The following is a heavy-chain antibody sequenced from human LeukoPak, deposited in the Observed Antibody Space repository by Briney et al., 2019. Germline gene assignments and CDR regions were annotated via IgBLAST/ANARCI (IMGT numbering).Heavy chain of an antibody. Sequence: EASVKVSCKTSGYTFPDYYLHWVRQAPGRGLGWLGWINPKSGTTNYAQKFQGRITVTRDTSITTTYMELYSLRSDDTALYYCARGGGSSGYPDYWGQGALVTVSS. CDR2: INPKSGTT. CDR1: GYTFPDYY. D-gene: IGHD3-22*01. CDR3: ARGGGSSGYPDY. V-gene: IGHV1-2*02. J-gene: IGHJ4*02.